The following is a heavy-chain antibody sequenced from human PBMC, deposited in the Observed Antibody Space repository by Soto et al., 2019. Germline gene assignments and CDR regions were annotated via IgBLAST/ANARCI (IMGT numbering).Heavy chain of an antibody. CDR2: IYYSGTT. V-gene: IGHV4-59*01. D-gene: IGHD3-22*01. CDR1: GGSISSYY. CDR3: ARANPGYYYDSSGYSGYYFDY. J-gene: IGHJ4*02. Sequence: SETLSLTCTVSGGSISSYYWSWIRQPPGKGLEWIGYIYYSGTTNYNPSLKRRVTISVDTSKNQFSLKLSSVPAADTAVYYCARANPGYYYDSSGYSGYYFDYWGQGSLVTVSS.